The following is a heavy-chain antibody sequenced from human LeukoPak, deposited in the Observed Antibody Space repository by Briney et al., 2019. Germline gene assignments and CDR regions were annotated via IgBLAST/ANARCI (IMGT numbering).Heavy chain of an antibody. J-gene: IGHJ5*02. CDR1: GFTFSSYA. CDR2: ICGSGGST. CDR3: AKDGRGSWYVPNWFDP. Sequence: GGSLRLSCAASGFTFSSYAMSWVRQAPGKGLEWVSAICGSGGSTYYADSVKGRFTISRDNSKNTLYLQMNSLRAEDTAVYYCAKDGRGSWYVPNWFDPWGQGTLVTVSS. V-gene: IGHV3-23*01. D-gene: IGHD6-13*01.